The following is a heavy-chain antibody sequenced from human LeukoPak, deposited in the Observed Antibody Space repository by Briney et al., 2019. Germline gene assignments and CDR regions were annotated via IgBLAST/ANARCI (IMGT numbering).Heavy chain of an antibody. CDR2: IKYDGSEK. V-gene: IGHV3-7*03. D-gene: IGHD1-1*01. Sequence: AGGSLRLSCTASGFTFSSYWMSWVRQAPGKGLEWVANIKYDGSEKYYVDSVKGRFTISRDNAKNSLYLQMNSLRAEDTAVFYCAREPPRERWFESWGQGTLVTVSS. CDR3: AREPPRERWFES. J-gene: IGHJ5*01. CDR1: GFTFSSYW.